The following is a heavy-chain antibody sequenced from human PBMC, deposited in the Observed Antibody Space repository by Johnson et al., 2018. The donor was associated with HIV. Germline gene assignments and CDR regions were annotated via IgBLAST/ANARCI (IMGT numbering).Heavy chain of an antibody. Sequence: VQLVESGGGLVQPGGSLRLSCAVSGFSFSNYWMHWVRQVPGKGLVWVSRINNDGSSTSYADSVKGRFTISRDNAKNTLYLQMNSLRAEDTAAFYCVRERQSGTMQLWLRVNDAFDIWGQGTMVTVSS. CDR2: INNDGSST. D-gene: IGHD5-18*01. CDR1: GFSFSNYW. CDR3: VRERQSGTMQLWLRVNDAFDI. V-gene: IGHV3-74*01. J-gene: IGHJ3*02.